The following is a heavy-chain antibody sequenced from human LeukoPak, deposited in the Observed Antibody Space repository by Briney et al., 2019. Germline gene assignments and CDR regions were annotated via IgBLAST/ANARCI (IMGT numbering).Heavy chain of an antibody. CDR1: GFIFTNYA. CDR3: AREALTVDHGMDV. Sequence: KSGGSLRLSCAASGFIFTNYAVAWVRQAPGKGLEWVSSISSGSSYIYYADSVKGRCTISRDNAKNSLYLQMNSLRAEDTAVYYCAREALTVDHGMDVWGQGTTVTVSS. V-gene: IGHV3-21*01. J-gene: IGHJ6*02. CDR2: ISSGSSYI. D-gene: IGHD4-23*01.